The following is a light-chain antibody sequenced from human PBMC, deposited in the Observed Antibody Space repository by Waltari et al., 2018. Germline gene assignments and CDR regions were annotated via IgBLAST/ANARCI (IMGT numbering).Light chain of an antibody. V-gene: IGKV3-11*01. J-gene: IGKJ4*01. Sequence: EIVLTQSPATLSLSPGERATLSCWASQSVSSYLAWYQKKPGQAPRLLIYDTSNRATGIPARFSGSGSGTDFTLTISSLESEDFAVYYCHQRATWPLTFGGGTKVEIK. CDR1: QSVSSY. CDR3: HQRATWPLT. CDR2: DTS.